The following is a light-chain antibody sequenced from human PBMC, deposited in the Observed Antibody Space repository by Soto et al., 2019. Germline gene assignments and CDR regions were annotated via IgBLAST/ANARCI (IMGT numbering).Light chain of an antibody. V-gene: IGKV3-15*01. J-gene: IGKJ5*01. CDR1: QSVSSY. CDR3: QQYNNWPPIT. CDR2: GAS. Sequence: EIVLTQSPATLSLSPGERATLSCRASQSVSSYLAWYQQKGGQAPRLLIYGASTRATGIPARFSGSGSGTEFTLTISSLQSEDFAVYYCQQYNNWPPITFGQGTRLEIK.